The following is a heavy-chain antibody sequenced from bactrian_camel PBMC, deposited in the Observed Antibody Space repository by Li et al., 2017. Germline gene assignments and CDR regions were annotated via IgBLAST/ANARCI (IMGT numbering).Heavy chain of an antibody. D-gene: IGHD2*01. Sequence: QVQLVESGGGSVQAGGSLRLSCAASGYTASRNCMGWLRQAPGKEREGVAANDSRGYSSYADSVKGRFTISQDNANNTLYLQMNSLKPEDTAMYYCAADDPSYSGYCLAGRDDFAYWGQGTQVTVS. CDR2: NDSRGYS. J-gene: IGHJ6*01. CDR1: GYTASRNC. V-gene: IGHV3S53*01. CDR3: AADDPSYSGYCLAGRDDFAY.